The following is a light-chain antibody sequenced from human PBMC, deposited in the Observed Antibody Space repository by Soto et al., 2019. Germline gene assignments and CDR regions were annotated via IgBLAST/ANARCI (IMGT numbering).Light chain of an antibody. V-gene: IGKV1-5*03. CDR3: QQYNTYPLT. CDR1: QSISTW. CDR2: KAS. J-gene: IGKJ4*01. Sequence: DIQMTQSPSTLSASVGDRVTITCRASQSISTWLAWYQQKPGKAPKLLIYKASSLEGGVPSRFSGSGSGTEFNITISSLQPDDFATYYCQQYNTYPLTFGGGNTVDIE.